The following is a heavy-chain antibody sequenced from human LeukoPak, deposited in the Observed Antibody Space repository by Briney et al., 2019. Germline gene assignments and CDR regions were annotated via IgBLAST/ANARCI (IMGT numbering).Heavy chain of an antibody. D-gene: IGHD3-22*01. Sequence: GGSLRLSCAASRFTFSSYAMSWVRQAPGKGLEWVSSINYNSDTTYYADSVKGRFTISRDNSKNTLYLQMNSLRAEDTALYYCAKNSGGYLFEYWGQGTLVTVSS. CDR1: RFTFSSYA. CDR2: INYNSDTT. CDR3: AKNSGGYLFEY. V-gene: IGHV3-23*01. J-gene: IGHJ4*02.